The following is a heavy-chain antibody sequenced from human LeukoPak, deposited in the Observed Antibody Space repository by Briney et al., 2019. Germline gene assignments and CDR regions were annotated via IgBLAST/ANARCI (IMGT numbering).Heavy chain of an antibody. V-gene: IGHV1-2*02. CDR2: LNPQTGDT. Sequence: ASVKVSCKASGYAFSAYYMHWVRQAPGQGLEWMGWLNPQTGDTHFAQKFQGRVTMTRDTSISTAYMELSRLRSDDTAVYYCARDPTTYYYDSSGYHFDYWGQGTLVTVSS. D-gene: IGHD3-22*01. CDR1: GYAFSAYY. J-gene: IGHJ4*02. CDR3: ARDPTTYYYDSSGYHFDY.